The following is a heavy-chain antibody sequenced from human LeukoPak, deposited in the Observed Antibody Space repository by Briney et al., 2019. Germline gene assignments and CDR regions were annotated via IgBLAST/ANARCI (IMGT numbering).Heavy chain of an antibody. CDR3: ARHGWGGPEYLQH. J-gene: IGHJ1*01. Sequence: SETLSLTCTVSGGSISSSSYYWGWIRQPPGKGLEWIGTIYYSGSTYYNPSLKSRVTISVDTSKNQFSLKLSSVTAADTAVYYCARHGWGGPEYLQHWGQGTLVTVSS. V-gene: IGHV4-39*01. CDR1: GGSISSSSYY. CDR2: IYYSGST. D-gene: IGHD6-19*01.